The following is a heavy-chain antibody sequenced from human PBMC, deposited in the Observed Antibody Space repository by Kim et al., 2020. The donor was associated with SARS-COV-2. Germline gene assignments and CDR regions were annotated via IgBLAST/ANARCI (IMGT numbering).Heavy chain of an antibody. CDR3: ARDREDGDIGPLWLFDY. CDR2: INPSGGST. D-gene: IGHD2-15*01. CDR1: GYTFTSYY. V-gene: IGHV1-46*01. J-gene: IGHJ4*02. Sequence: ASVKVSCKASGYTFTSYYMHWVRQAPGQGLEWMGIINPSGGSTSYAQKFQGRVTMTRDTSTSTVYMELSSLRSEDTAVYYCARDREDGDIGPLWLFDYWGQGTLVTVSS.